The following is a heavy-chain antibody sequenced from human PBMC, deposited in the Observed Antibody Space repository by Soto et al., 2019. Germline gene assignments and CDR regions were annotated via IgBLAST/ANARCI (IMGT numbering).Heavy chain of an antibody. CDR3: ARGRVLMVYARGFYYYGMDV. CDR1: GGSISSYY. D-gene: IGHD2-8*01. Sequence: SETLSLTCTVSGGSISSYYWSWIRQPPGKGLEWIGEINHSGSTNYNPSLKSRVTISVDTSKNQFSLKLSSVTAADTAVYYCARGRVLMVYARGFYYYGMDVWGQGTTVTVSS. J-gene: IGHJ6*02. V-gene: IGHV4-34*01. CDR2: INHSGST.